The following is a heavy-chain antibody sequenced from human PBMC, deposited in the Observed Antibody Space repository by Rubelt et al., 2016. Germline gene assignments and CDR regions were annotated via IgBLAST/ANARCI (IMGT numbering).Heavy chain of an antibody. CDR1: GGSFSGYY. V-gene: IGHV4-34*01. Sequence: QVQLQQWGAGLLKPSETLSLTCAVYGGSFSGYYWSWIRQPPGKGLEWIGEINHSGSTNYNPSLKSRVTISVDTSKNQFSLKLSSVTAADMAVYYCARDDSSNYYFDYWGQGTLVTVSS. CDR2: INHSGST. J-gene: IGHJ4*02. CDR3: ARDDSSNYYFDY. D-gene: IGHD3-22*01.